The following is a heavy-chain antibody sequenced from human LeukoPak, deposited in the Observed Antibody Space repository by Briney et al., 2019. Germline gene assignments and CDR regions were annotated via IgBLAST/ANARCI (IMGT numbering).Heavy chain of an antibody. CDR2: IYYSGST. CDR3: ARAGSMFGVVVFDY. Sequence: SETLSLTCTVSGGSISSSNYYWGWIRQPPGKGLEWIVSIYYSGSTYYNPSLKSRVTISVDTSKNQFSLKLSSVTAADTAVYYCARAGSMFGVVVFDYWGQGTLVTVSS. CDR1: GGSISSSNYY. J-gene: IGHJ4*02. D-gene: IGHD3-3*01. V-gene: IGHV4-39*07.